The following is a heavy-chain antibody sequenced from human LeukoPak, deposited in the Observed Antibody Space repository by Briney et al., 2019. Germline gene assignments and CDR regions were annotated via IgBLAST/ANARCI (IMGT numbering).Heavy chain of an antibody. CDR3: ARKALPGNWFDP. J-gene: IGHJ5*02. CDR1: GDSISNSY. CDR2: IYVGGST. Sequence: SETLSLTCTVSGDSISNSYWSWIRQPAGRGLEWIGHIYVGGSTSYNPSLKSRVTMSLDTSKNQVSLNLSSVTAADTAVYYCARKALPGNWFDPWGQGTLVTVSS. V-gene: IGHV4-4*07.